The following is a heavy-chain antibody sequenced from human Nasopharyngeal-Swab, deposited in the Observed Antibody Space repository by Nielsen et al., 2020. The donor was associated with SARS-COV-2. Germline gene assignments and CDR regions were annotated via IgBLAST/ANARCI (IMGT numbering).Heavy chain of an antibody. J-gene: IGHJ4*02. CDR3: VRSSSWYYFDY. D-gene: IGHD6-13*01. CDR1: GGSISSGYYY. CDR2: IYSRGNT. Sequence: SETLSLTCTVSGGSISSGYYYWTWIRQPAGKGLEWIGRIYSRGNTDYNPSLKSRVAISLDTSKNQFYLSLTSVTAADTAVYYCVRSSSWYYFDYWAQGTQVTVSS. V-gene: IGHV4-61*02.